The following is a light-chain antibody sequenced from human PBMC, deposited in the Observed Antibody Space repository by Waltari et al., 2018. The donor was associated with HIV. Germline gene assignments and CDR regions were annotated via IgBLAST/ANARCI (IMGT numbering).Light chain of an antibody. CDR3: CSYAGDPWV. Sequence: QSALTQPRSVSGSPGQSVTISCTGTSSDVGGYSFVSWYQQHPNKATKLMIYDVTKRPSGVPDRFSGSKSGNTASLTISGLQAEDEADYYCCSYAGDPWVFGGGTKLTVL. CDR1: SSDVGGYSF. CDR2: DVT. V-gene: IGLV2-11*01. J-gene: IGLJ3*02.